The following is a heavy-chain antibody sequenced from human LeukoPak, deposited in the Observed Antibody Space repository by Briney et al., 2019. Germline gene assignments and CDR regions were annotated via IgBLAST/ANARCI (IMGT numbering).Heavy chain of an antibody. V-gene: IGHV3-7*01. Sequence: GGSLRLSCAASGFTFSSYWMSWVRQAPGKGLEWVANIKQDGSEKYYVDSVKGRFTISRDNAKNSLYLQMNSLRAEDTAVYYCARDSVHGYYDSSGYSALVDYWGQGTLVSVSS. CDR3: ARDSVHGYYDSSGYSALVDY. CDR1: GFTFSSYW. D-gene: IGHD3-22*01. J-gene: IGHJ4*02. CDR2: IKQDGSEK.